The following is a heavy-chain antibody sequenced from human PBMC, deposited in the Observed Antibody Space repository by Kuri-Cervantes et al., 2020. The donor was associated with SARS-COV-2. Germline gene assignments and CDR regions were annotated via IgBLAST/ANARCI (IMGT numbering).Heavy chain of an antibody. CDR3: ARHYGSGSYSFMHV. CDR2: ISSSSSYS. V-gene: IGHV3-11*06. D-gene: IGHD3-10*01. CDR1: GFIFSDSY. J-gene: IGHJ6*03. Sequence: LSLTCAASGFIFSDSYMSWARQAPGKGLEWVSYISSSSSYSYYADSVKGRFAISRDNAKNSLYLQMNSLRAEDTAVYYCARHYGSGSYSFMHVWGKGTPVTVSS.